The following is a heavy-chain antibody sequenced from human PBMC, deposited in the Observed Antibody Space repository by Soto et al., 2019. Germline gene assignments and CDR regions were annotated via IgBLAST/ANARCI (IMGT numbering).Heavy chain of an antibody. CDR1: GGSISSGDYY. V-gene: IGHV4-30-4*01. CDR2: IYYSGST. J-gene: IGHJ6*02. CDR3: ARDRGNYGSPGMDV. Sequence: SETLSLTCTVSGGSISSGDYYWSWIRQPPGKGLEWIGYIYYSGSTYYNPSLKSRVTISVDTSKNQFSLKLSSVTAADTAVYYCARDRGNYGSPGMDVWGQGTTVTVSS. D-gene: IGHD3-10*01.